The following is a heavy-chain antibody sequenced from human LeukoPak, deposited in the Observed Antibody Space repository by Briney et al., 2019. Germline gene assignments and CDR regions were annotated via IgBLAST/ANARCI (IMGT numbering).Heavy chain of an antibody. CDR1: GFMFSEYW. V-gene: IGHV3-7*01. J-gene: IGHJ4*02. CDR3: ARSHNLWDPKFFDY. CDR2: INQDGSAK. Sequence: GGSLRLSCVASGFMFSEYWMSWVRQAPGKGLEWVANINQDGSAKYYVDSVEGRFTISRGNARIYLQMNSLRAEDTAVYYCARSHNLWDPKFFDYWGQGTPVTVSS. D-gene: IGHD1-1*01.